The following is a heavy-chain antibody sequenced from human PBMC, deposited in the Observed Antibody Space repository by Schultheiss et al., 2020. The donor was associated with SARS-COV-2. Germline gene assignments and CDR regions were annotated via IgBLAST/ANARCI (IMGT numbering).Heavy chain of an antibody. V-gene: IGHV4-59*12. CDR3: ARYSGSHDDY. D-gene: IGHD1-26*01. CDR2: IYYSGST. CDR1: GASISSYY. Sequence: SETLSLTCTVSGASISSYYWSWIRQPPGKGLEWIGYIYYSGSTNYNPSLKSRVTISVDTSKNQFSLKLSSVTAADTAVYYCARYSGSHDDYWGQGTLVTVSS. J-gene: IGHJ4*02.